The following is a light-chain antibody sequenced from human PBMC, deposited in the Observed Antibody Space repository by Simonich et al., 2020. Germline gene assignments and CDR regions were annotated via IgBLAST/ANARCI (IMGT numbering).Light chain of an antibody. CDR1: RSDVGGYNY. CDR2: DVS. V-gene: IGLV2-14*03. CDR3: SSYTSSSTLDWV. Sequence: QSALTQPASVSGSPGQSITISCTGTRSDVGGYNYVSWYQQHPGKAPKLMIYDVSNRPPGVSNRFSGSNTGNTASLTISGLQAEDEADYYCSSYTSSSTLDWVFGGGTKLTVL. J-gene: IGLJ3*02.